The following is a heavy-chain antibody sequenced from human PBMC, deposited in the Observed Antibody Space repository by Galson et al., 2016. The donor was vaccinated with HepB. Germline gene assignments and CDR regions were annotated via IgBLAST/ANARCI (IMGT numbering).Heavy chain of an antibody. D-gene: IGHD5-24*01. CDR1: GGSISSGGFS. CDR2: ISYTGST. V-gene: IGHV4-30-2*01. CDR3: ARLRGVLATIYYFDY. J-gene: IGHJ4*02. Sequence: LSLTCAISGGSISSGGFSWSWIRQPPGKGLEYTGYISYTGSTYYNPSLKSRVTISVDKSKNQFSLKVSSVTAADTALYYCARLRGVLATIYYFDYWGQGTLVTVSS.